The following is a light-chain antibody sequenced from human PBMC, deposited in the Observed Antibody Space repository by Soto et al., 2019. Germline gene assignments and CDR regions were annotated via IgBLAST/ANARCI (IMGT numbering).Light chain of an antibody. V-gene: IGLV8-61*01. CDR2: STS. J-gene: IGLJ1*01. CDR3: LLYMGSGMYV. CDR1: SGSVSTSSY. Sequence: QTGVTQEPSLSVSPGGTVTLTCGLHSGSVSTSSYPSWYQQTPGQTPRTLIYSTSNRSSVGPDRSSGAILGNTAALTITGAQADDESEYYCLLYMGSGMYVFGTGTKVTVL.